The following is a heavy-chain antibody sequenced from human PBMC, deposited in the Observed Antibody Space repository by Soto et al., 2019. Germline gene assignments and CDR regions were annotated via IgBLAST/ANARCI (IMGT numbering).Heavy chain of an antibody. CDR2: ISYDENNK. CDR3: ARAMDAAMASKDNWFDP. D-gene: IGHD5-18*01. Sequence: QVQLVESGGGVVQPGRSLRLSCAASGFTFRSYHMHWVRQAPGKGLEWVAVISYDENNKYYTDSVKGRFTISRDNSKNTLYVQMNSLRAEDTAVYYCARAMDAAMASKDNWFDPWGQGTLVTVSS. J-gene: IGHJ5*02. V-gene: IGHV3-30-3*01. CDR1: GFTFRSYH.